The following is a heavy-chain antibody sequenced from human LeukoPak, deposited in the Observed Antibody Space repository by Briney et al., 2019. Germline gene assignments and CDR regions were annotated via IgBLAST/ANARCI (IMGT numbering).Heavy chain of an antibody. D-gene: IGHD7-27*01. Sequence: GGSPRLSCAASGFTFSTYGMHWVRQAPGKGLEWVAVITNDGNYEKYADAVRGRFTISRDNSKNTLYLQMNSLSAEDTAVYYCARDSITGDNSLDFWGRGTLVTVSS. V-gene: IGHV3-33*05. CDR2: ITNDGNYE. CDR3: ARDSITGDNSLDF. CDR1: GFTFSTYG. J-gene: IGHJ4*02.